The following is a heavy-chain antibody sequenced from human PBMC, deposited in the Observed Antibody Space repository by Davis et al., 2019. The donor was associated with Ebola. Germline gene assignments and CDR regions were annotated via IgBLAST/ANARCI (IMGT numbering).Heavy chain of an antibody. J-gene: IGHJ4*02. CDR2: IKSDGSHI. CDR1: GFTFSNSW. V-gene: IGHV3-7*01. D-gene: IGHD3-10*01. CDR3: ARDPGILRLVGDYYFDY. Sequence: GESLKISCAASGFTFSNSWMSWVRQSPGKGLEWVANIKSDGSHIYYVDSVKGRFTISRDNSKNTLYLQMDSLRPEDTAVYYCARDPGILRLVGDYYFDYWGQGTLVTVSS.